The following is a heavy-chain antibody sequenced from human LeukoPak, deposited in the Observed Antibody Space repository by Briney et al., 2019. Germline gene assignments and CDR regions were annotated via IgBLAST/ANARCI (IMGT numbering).Heavy chain of an antibody. D-gene: IGHD6-19*01. CDR2: ISYDGSNK. CDR1: GFTFSSYA. V-gene: IGHV3-30-3*01. J-gene: IGHJ4*02. Sequence: GGSLRLSCAASGFTFSSYAMHWVRQAPGKGLEWVAVISYDGSNKYYADTVKGRFTISRDNSKNTLYLQMNSLRAEDTAVYYCARDLYSSGPRYWGQGTLVTVSS. CDR3: ARDLYSSGPRY.